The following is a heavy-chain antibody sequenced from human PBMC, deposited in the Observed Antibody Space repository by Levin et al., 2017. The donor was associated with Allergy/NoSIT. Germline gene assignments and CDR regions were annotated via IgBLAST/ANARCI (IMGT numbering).Heavy chain of an antibody. CDR1: GGTFSSYA. V-gene: IGHV1-69*06. CDR3: AGDGITGTSLYYYYYGMDV. Sequence: ASVKVSCKASGGTFSSYAISWVRQAPGQGLEWMGGIIPIFGTANYAQKFQGRVTITADKSTSTAYMELSSLRSEDTAVYYCAGDGITGTSLYYYYYGMDVWGQGTTVTVSS. D-gene: IGHD1-20*01. J-gene: IGHJ6*02. CDR2: IIPIFGTA.